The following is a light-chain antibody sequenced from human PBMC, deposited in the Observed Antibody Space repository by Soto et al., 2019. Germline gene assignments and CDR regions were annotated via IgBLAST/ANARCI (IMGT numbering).Light chain of an antibody. CDR2: DNN. CDR3: GTWDSSLSAGV. V-gene: IGLV1-51*01. Sequence: QSVLTQPPSVSAAPGQTVTLSCSGSSSNIGNNYVSWYQQLPGTAPKLLIYDNNQRPSEIPDRFSGSKSGTSATLGITGLQTGDEADYYCGTWDSSLSAGVFGGGTKVTVL. J-gene: IGLJ2*01. CDR1: SSNIGNNY.